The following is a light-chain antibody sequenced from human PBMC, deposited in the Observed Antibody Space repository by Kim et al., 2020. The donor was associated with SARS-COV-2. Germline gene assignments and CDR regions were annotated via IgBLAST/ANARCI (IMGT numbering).Light chain of an antibody. Sequence: DIQMTQSPSSLSASVGDRVTITCRASQGISNYLGWYQQKPGKVPRLLIYAASTLQSGVPSRISGSGSGTDFTLTISSLQPEDVATYYCQKYDTAPWTFGQGTKVDI. CDR1: QGISNY. J-gene: IGKJ1*01. CDR3: QKYDTAPWT. V-gene: IGKV1-27*01. CDR2: AAS.